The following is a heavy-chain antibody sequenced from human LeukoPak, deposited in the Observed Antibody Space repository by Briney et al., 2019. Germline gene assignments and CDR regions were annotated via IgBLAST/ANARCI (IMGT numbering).Heavy chain of an antibody. CDR1: GFTFSSYS. Sequence: GGSLRLSCAASGFTFSSYSMNWVRQAPGKGLEWVAVISHDGSNTYYADSVKGRFTISRDNSKNTLYLQMNSLRGEDTAVYYCARDLTGIGDYWGQGTLVTVSS. V-gene: IGHV3-30*03. J-gene: IGHJ4*02. D-gene: IGHD6-13*01. CDR2: ISHDGSNT. CDR3: ARDLTGIGDY.